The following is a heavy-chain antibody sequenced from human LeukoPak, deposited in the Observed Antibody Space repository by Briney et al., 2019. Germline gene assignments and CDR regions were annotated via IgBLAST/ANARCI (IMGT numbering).Heavy chain of an antibody. V-gene: IGHV4-59*01. CDR1: GGSISSYY. CDR3: ARVETNYGDYSEYWFDP. D-gene: IGHD4-17*01. CDR2: IYYSGST. J-gene: IGHJ5*02. Sequence: SETLSLTCTVSGGSISSYYWSWIRQPPGKGLEWIGYIYYSGSTNYNPSLKSRVTISVDTSENQFSLKLSSVTAADTAVYYCARVETNYGDYSEYWFDPWGQGTLVTVSS.